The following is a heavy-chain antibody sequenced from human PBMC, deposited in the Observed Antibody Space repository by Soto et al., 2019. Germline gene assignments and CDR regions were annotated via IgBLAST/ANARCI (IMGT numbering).Heavy chain of an antibody. J-gene: IGHJ4*02. V-gene: IGHV4-31*03. D-gene: IGHD6-13*01. CDR1: GGSIDSGAYY. CDR2: IFSSGST. Sequence: QVQLHESGPGLVKPSQTLSLTCTVSGGSIDSGAYYWSWIRQHPGEGLEWLGYIFSSGSTFYNPSLESRVSISIDTSTKSFSLNLRSVTAADTAVYYCARNLPAATSELVFDSWGQGTLVTVSS. CDR3: ARNLPAATSELVFDS.